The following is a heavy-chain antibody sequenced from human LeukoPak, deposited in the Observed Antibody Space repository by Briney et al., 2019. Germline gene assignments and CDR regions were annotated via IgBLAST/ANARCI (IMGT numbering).Heavy chain of an antibody. V-gene: IGHV1-2*02. J-gene: IGHJ4*02. CDR1: GYTFTSYG. CDR3: ARVRRYCSGGSCYLGY. D-gene: IGHD2-15*01. Sequence: ASVKVSCKASGYTFTSYGISWVRQAPGQGLEWMGWINPNSGGTNYAQRFQGRVTMTRDTSISTAYMELSRLRSDDTAVYYCARVRRYCSGGSCYLGYWGQGTLVTVSS. CDR2: INPNSGGT.